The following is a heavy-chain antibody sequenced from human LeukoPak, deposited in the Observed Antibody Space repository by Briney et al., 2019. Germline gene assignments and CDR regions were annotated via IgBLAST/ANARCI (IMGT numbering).Heavy chain of an antibody. CDR3: ARLNGDPIPEDYYYYGMDV. CDR1: GGSISSYY. CDR2: IYYSGST. D-gene: IGHD4-17*01. Sequence: SETLSLTCTVSGGSISSYYWSWIRQPPGKGLEWIGYIYYSGSTNYNPSLKSRVTISVDTSKNQFSLKLSSVTAADTAVYYCARLNGDPIPEDYYYYGMDVWGQGTTVTVSS. V-gene: IGHV4-59*01. J-gene: IGHJ6*02.